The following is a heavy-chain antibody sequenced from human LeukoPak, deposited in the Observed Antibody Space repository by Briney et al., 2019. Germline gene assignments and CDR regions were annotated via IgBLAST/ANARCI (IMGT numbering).Heavy chain of an antibody. Sequence: GASVTVSCTASGYTFTSYGISWVRQAPGQGLEWMGWISAYNGNTNYAQKFQGRVTLTRDTSTSTAYMELRSLRSDDTAVYYCARGMITIFPFDYWGQGTLVTVSS. CDR2: ISAYNGNT. V-gene: IGHV1-18*01. J-gene: IGHJ4*02. D-gene: IGHD3-3*01. CDR1: GYTFTSYG. CDR3: ARGMITIFPFDY.